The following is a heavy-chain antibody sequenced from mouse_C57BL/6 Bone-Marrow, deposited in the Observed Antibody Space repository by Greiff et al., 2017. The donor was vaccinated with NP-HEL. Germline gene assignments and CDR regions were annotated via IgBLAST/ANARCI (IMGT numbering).Heavy chain of an antibody. CDR1: GYTFTSYW. CDR3: ARDFYSITYYFDY. J-gene: IGHJ2*01. V-gene: IGHV1-64*01. D-gene: IGHD2-5*01. Sequence: VQLQQSGAELVKPGASVKLSCKASGYTFTSYWMHWVKQRPGQGLEWIGMIHPNSGSTNYNEKFKSKATLTVDKSSSTAYMQLSSLTSEDSAVYYCARDFYSITYYFDYWGQGTTLTVSS. CDR2: IHPNSGST.